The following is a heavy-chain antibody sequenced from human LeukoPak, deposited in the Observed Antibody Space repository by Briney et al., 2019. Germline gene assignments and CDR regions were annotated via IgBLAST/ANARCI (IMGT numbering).Heavy chain of an antibody. J-gene: IGHJ5*02. CDR2: INHSGST. D-gene: IGHD3-10*01. CDR3: ARGRRYYYGSGSYNWFDP. Sequence: SETLSLTCAVYGGSFSGDYWSWIRQPPGKGLEWIGEINHSGSTNYNPSLKSRVTISVDTSKNQFSLKLSSVTAADTAVYYCARGRRYYYGSGSYNWFDPWGQGTLVTVSS. V-gene: IGHV4-34*01. CDR1: GGSFSGDY.